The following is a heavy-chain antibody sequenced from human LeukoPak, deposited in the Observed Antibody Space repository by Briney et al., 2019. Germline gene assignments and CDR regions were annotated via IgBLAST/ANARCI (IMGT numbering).Heavy chain of an antibody. V-gene: IGHV4-59*08. CDR2: IYYSGST. D-gene: IGHD1-26*01. CDR1: GGSISNYY. Sequence: SETLSLTCSVSGGSISNYYWNWIRQPPGKGLEWIGYIYYSGSTNYNPSLKSRVTISVDTSKNQFSLKLSSVTAADTAVYYCARHVAVGETAWGQGTLVTVSS. CDR3: ARHVAVGETA. J-gene: IGHJ5*02.